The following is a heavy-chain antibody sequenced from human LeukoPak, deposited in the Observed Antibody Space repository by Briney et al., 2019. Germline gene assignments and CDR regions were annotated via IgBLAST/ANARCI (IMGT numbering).Heavy chain of an antibody. CDR3: ARRVAVAGTEFDY. J-gene: IGHJ4*02. V-gene: IGHV4-34*01. CDR2: INHSGST. D-gene: IGHD6-19*01. Sequence: SETLSLTCPVYGGSFSGYYWSWIRQPPGKGLEWIGEINHSGSTNYNPSLKSRVTISVDTSKNQFSLKLSSVTAADTAVYYCARRVAVAGTEFDYWGQGTLVTVSS. CDR1: GGSFSGYY.